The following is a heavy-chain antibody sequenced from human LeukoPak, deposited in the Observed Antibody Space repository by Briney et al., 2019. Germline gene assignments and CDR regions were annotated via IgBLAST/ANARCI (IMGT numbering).Heavy chain of an antibody. CDR2: INHSGST. V-gene: IGHV4-34*01. D-gene: IGHD3-22*01. J-gene: IGHJ4*02. CDR3: ARVAHSSGYSNFDY. Sequence: PSETLSLTCAVYGGSFSGYYWSWIRQPPGKGLEWIGEINHSGSTNYNPSLKSRVTISVDTSKNQFSLKLSSVTAADTAVYYCARVAHSSGYSNFDYWGQGTLVTVSS. CDR1: GGSFSGYY.